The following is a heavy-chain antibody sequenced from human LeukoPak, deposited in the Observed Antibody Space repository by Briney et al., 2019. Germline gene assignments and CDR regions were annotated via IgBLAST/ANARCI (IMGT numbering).Heavy chain of an antibody. J-gene: IGHJ3*02. D-gene: IGHD2-2*02. CDR2: INSDGSST. CDR3: ARGRKMGYCSSTSCYNAFDI. Sequence: GGSLRLPCAASGFTFSSYWMHWVRQAPGKGLVWVSRINSDGSSTSYADSVKGRFTISRDNAKNTLYLQMNSLRAEDTAVYYCARGRKMGYCSSTSCYNAFDIWGQGTMVTVSS. CDR1: GFTFSSYW. V-gene: IGHV3-74*01.